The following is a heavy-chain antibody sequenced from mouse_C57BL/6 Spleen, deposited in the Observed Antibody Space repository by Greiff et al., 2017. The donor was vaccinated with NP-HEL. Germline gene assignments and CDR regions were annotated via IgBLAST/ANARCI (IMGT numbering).Heavy chain of an antibody. D-gene: IGHD2-4*01. CDR1: GYSITSGYY. J-gene: IGHJ3*01. V-gene: IGHV3-6*01. CDR3: ARDGGDYDPWFAY. Sequence: EVQLQQSGPGLVKPSQSLSLTCSVTGYSITSGYYWNWIRQFPGNKLEWMGYISYDGSNNYNPSLKNRISITRDTSKNQFFLKLNSVTTEDTATYYGARDGGDYDPWFAYWGQGTLVTVSA. CDR2: ISYDGSN.